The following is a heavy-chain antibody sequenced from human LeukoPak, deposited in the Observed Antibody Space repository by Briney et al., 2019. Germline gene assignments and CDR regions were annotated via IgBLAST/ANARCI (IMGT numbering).Heavy chain of an antibody. Sequence: LRLSCAASGFTFYDYAMHWVRRAPGKGLEWVSGISWNSGSRGYADSVKGRFTISRDNAKNSLYLQMNTLRAEDTALYYCAKDMGSQEFYFDYRGQGTLVTVSS. J-gene: IGHJ4*02. CDR1: GFTFYDYA. D-gene: IGHD2/OR15-2a*01. CDR3: AKDMGSQEFYFDY. V-gene: IGHV3-9*01. CDR2: ISWNSGSR.